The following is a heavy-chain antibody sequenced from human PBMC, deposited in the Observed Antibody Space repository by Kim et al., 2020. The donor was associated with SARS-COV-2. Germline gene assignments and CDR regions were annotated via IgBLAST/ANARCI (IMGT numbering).Heavy chain of an antibody. V-gene: IGHV4-30-4*01. Sequence: SETLSLTCTVSGGSISNGDYYWSWIRQPPGKGLEWIGYIYYSGSTYYNSTLKSRVTIAVDTSKTQFSLKLSSVTAADTAVYYCARDELEGYGMDVWGQGTTVTVSS. J-gene: IGHJ6*02. CDR2: IYYSGST. CDR1: GGSISNGDYY. CDR3: ARDELEGYGMDV. D-gene: IGHD3-3*01.